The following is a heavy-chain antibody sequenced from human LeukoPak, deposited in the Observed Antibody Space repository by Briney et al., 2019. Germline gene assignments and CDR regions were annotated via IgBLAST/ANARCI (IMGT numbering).Heavy chain of an antibody. CDR3: ASVPPYYDYVWGTYFDY. Sequence: ASVKVSCKASGYTFTGYYMHWVRQAPGQGLEWMGWINPNSGGTNYAQKFQGRVTMTRDTSISTAYMELSRLRSDDTAVYYCASVPPYYDYVWGTYFDYWGQGTLVTVSS. CDR1: GYTFTGYY. D-gene: IGHD3-16*01. CDR2: INPNSGGT. J-gene: IGHJ4*02. V-gene: IGHV1-2*02.